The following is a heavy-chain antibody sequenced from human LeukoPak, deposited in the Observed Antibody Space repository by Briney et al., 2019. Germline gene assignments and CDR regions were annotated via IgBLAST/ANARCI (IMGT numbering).Heavy chain of an antibody. CDR3: ARGSSTSRIAVAGTRYYFDY. CDR2: INPSGAST. Sequence: GASVKVSCKASGYTFTSYYIHWVRQAPGQGLEWLGIINPSGASTSYAQKFQGRVTMTRDTSISTAYMELSRLRSDDTAVYYCARGSSTSRIAVAGTRYYFDYWGQGTLVAVSS. CDR1: GYTFTSYY. D-gene: IGHD6-19*01. V-gene: IGHV1-46*01. J-gene: IGHJ4*02.